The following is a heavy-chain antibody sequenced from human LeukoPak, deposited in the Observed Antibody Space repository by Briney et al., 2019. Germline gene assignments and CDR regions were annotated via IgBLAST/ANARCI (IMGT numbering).Heavy chain of an antibody. D-gene: IGHD5-12*01. Sequence: GGSLRLSCVASGFSFNNYVMNWVRQAPRKGLEWVSLIIGSSGSTFYADSVKGRFTISRDKSKNTLYLQMNSLRAEDTAVYYCAKGAYDYIEIAYFDYWGQGSLVTVSS. CDR1: GFSFNNYV. J-gene: IGHJ4*02. CDR2: IIGSSGST. CDR3: AKGAYDYIEIAYFDY. V-gene: IGHV3-23*01.